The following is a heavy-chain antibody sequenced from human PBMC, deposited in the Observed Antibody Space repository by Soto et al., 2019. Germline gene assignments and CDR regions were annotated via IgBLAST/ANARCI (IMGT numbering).Heavy chain of an antibody. D-gene: IGHD2-15*01. CDR1: GFTFSSYG. CDR2: IWYDGSNK. J-gene: IGHJ4*02. V-gene: IGHV3-33*01. CDR3: ARDLPSPPRYCSGGSCYDDTYPCDY. Sequence: QVQLVEPGGGVVQPGRSLRLSCAASGFTFSSYGMHWVRQAPGKGLEWVAVIWYDGSNKYYADSVKGRFTISRDNSKNALYLQMNSLRAEDTAVYYCARDLPSPPRYCSGGSCYDDTYPCDYWGQGTLVTVSS.